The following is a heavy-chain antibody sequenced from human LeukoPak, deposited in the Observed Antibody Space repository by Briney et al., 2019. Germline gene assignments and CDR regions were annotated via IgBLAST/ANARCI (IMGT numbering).Heavy chain of an antibody. CDR3: ARDKWVRVGNSWRHYAMDV. CDR1: GGSIRSDDSY. V-gene: IGHV4-30-4*08. J-gene: IGHJ6*02. Sequence: SQTLSLTCTVSGGSIRSDDSYWTWIRQPPGKGLEWIGHMDYSGSTYYNPSLKTRISISEDTSKSQISLKLTSVTAADTAVYYCARDKWVRVGNSWRHYAMDVWGQGTTVTVSS. D-gene: IGHD6-13*01. CDR2: MDYSGST.